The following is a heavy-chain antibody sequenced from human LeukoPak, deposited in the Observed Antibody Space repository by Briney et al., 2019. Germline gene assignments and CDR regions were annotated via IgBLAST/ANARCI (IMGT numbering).Heavy chain of an antibody. CDR3: AKDFEGGIAVAGERSSNWFDP. CDR2: ISGSGGST. Sequence: GGSLRLSCASSGFTFSSYGMSWVRQAPGKGLEWVSAISGSGGSTYYADSVKGRFTISRDNSKNTLYLQMNSLRAEDTAVYYCAKDFEGGIAVAGERSSNWFDPWGQGTLVTVSS. V-gene: IGHV3-23*01. CDR1: GFTFSSYG. D-gene: IGHD6-19*01. J-gene: IGHJ5*02.